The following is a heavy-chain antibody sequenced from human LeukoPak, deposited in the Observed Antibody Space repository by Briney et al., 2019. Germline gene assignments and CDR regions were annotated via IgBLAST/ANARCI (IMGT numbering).Heavy chain of an antibody. CDR2: ISSSSSYI. CDR3: AREGATAAPY. D-gene: IGHD5-18*01. CDR1: GFTFSSYA. J-gene: IGHJ4*02. Sequence: GGSLRLSCAASGFTFSSYAMNWVRQAPGKGLEWVSAISSSSSYIYYADSVKGRFTISRDNARNSLYLQMNSLRAEDTAMYYCAREGATAAPYWGQGTLVTVSS. V-gene: IGHV3-21*01.